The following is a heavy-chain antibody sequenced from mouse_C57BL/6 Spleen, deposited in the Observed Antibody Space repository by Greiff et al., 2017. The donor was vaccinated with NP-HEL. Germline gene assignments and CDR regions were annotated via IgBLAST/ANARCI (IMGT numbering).Heavy chain of an antibody. J-gene: IGHJ1*03. CDR1: GYTFTGYW. CDR2: ILPGSGST. CDR3: ASFITTVVNV. D-gene: IGHD1-1*01. V-gene: IGHV1-9*01. Sequence: VQLQQSGAELMKPGASVKLSCKATGYTFTGYWIEWVKQRPGHGLEWIGEILPGSGSTNNNEKFKGKATFTADTSSNTAYMQLSSLTTEDSAIYYCASFITTVVNVWGTGTTVTVSS.